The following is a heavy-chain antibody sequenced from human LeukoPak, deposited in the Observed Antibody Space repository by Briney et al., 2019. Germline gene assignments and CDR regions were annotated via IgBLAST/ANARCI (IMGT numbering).Heavy chain of an antibody. CDR1: GGSISSSSYY. Sequence: PSETLSLTCTVSGGSISSSSYYWGWIRQPPGKGLEWIGSIYYSGSTYYNPSLKSRVTISVDTSKNQFSLKLSSVTAADTAVYYCARLIAVANSRAVDYWGQGTLVTVSS. D-gene: IGHD6-19*01. J-gene: IGHJ4*02. CDR3: ARLIAVANSRAVDY. V-gene: IGHV4-39*01. CDR2: IYYSGST.